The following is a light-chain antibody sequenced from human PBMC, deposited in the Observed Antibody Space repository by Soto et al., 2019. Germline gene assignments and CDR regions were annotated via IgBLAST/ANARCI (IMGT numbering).Light chain of an antibody. V-gene: IGKV1-39*01. J-gene: IGKJ4*02. CDR1: QRISSY. CDR2: AAS. CDR3: QQSYSIPLT. Sequence: IQMTQSPSSLSASVGDTVTITCRASQRISSYLDWYQQKPGKAPKLLIYAASSLQSGVPSRFSGSGSGTDFSLTISSLQPEDFATYYCQQSYSIPLTFGGGTKVDIK.